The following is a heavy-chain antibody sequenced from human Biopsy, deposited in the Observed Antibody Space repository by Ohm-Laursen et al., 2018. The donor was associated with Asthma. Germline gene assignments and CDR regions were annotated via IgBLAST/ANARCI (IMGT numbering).Heavy chain of an antibody. J-gene: IGHJ4*02. V-gene: IGHV4-59*01. Sequence: SETLSLTCSVYGGSISSFYWSWIRQSPEKGLDWMGYVYWTGSTNYNPSLKSRITMSVDTSKNRMFLELTSVTAADAAIYYCVRAVRNEQWLAPFDYWGQGTLVTVSS. D-gene: IGHD6-19*01. CDR3: VRAVRNEQWLAPFDY. CDR2: VYWTGST. CDR1: GGSISSFY.